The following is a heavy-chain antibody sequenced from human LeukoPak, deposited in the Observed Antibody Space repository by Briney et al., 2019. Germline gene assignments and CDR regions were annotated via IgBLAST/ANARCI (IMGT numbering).Heavy chain of an antibody. CDR1: GYTFTNNA. CDR3: ARNHPYYYDSNGLYYFDY. D-gene: IGHD3-22*01. J-gene: IGHJ4*02. V-gene: IGHV1-18*01. CDR2: ISVYNGNT. Sequence: ASVKVSCKTSGYTFTNNAITWVQRAPGQGLEWLGRISVYNGNTNYAQKLQGRVTMTTDTSTTTVYMELRSLRSDDTAVYYCARNHPYYYDSNGLYYFDYWGQGTLVTVSS.